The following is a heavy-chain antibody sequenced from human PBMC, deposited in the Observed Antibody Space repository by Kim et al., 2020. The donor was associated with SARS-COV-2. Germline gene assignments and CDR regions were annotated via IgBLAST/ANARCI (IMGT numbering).Heavy chain of an antibody. Sequence: TTYAQKLQVRVTMTRDTSISTAYRELSRLRSDDTAVYYCARGGYGSYFDYWGQGTLVTVSS. V-gene: IGHV1-2*02. CDR2: T. CDR3: ARGGYGSYFDY. D-gene: IGHD5-18*01. J-gene: IGHJ4*02.